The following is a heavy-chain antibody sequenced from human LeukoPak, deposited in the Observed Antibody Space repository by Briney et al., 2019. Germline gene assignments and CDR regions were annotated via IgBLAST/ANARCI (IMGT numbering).Heavy chain of an antibody. J-gene: IGHJ4*02. D-gene: IGHD5-18*01. CDR2: TYYSGTT. CDR1: GGSISSSTFY. CDR3: ARCVYAYGRFDY. V-gene: IGHV4-39*01. Sequence: PSETLSLTCTVSGGSISSSTFYWGRVRQPPGKGLEWIGSTYYSGTTYYNPSLKSRVTISVDTSRNQFSLKLTSVTAADTAVYYCARCVYAYGRFDYWGQGTLVTVSS.